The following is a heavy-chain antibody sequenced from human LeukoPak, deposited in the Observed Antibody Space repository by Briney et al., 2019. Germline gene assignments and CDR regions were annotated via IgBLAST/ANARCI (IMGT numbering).Heavy chain of an antibody. CDR1: GFTFSSYS. D-gene: IGHD2-15*01. CDR3: ARALSVAGYCSGGSCSRAFDP. V-gene: IGHV3-21*01. Sequence: GGSLRLSCAASGFTFSSYSMNWVRQAPGKGLEWVSSISSSSSYIYYADSVKGRFTISRDNAKNSLYLQMNSLRAEDTAVYYCARALSVAGYCSGGSCSRAFDPWGQGTLVTVSS. J-gene: IGHJ5*02. CDR2: ISSSSSYI.